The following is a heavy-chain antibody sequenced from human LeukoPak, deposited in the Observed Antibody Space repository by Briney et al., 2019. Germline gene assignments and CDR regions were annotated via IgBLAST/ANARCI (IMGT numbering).Heavy chain of an antibody. D-gene: IGHD3-22*01. CDR2: INAGNGNT. V-gene: IGHV1-3*01. CDR1: GYTFTSYA. CDR3: ARGRAWPYYYDSSGEVTDAFDI. Sequence: GASVKVSCKASGYTFTSYAMHWVRQAPGQRLEWMGWINAGNGNTKYSQKFQGRVTITRDTSASTAYMELSSLRSEDTAVYYCARGRAWPYYYDSSGEVTDAFDIWGQGTMVTVSS. J-gene: IGHJ3*02.